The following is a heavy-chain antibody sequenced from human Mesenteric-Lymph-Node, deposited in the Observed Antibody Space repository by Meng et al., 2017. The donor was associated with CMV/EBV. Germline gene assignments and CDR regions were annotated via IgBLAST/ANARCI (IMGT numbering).Heavy chain of an antibody. CDR3: ARDIFWSGYSPVDY. CDR2: IRYDGSHQ. J-gene: IGHJ4*02. Sequence: GGSLRLSCAASGFTFITYGMQWVRQAPGKGLEWVAFIRYDGSHQDYADSVKGRFTISRDNSKNTLYLQMNSLRAEDTAVYYCARDIFWSGYSPVDYWGQGTLVTVSS. V-gene: IGHV3-30*02. D-gene: IGHD3-3*01. CDR1: GFTFITYG.